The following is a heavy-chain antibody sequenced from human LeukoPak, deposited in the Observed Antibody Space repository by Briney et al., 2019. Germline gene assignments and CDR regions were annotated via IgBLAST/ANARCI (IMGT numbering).Heavy chain of an antibody. CDR3: AKDPTYYYDSSGFTLDY. J-gene: IGHJ4*02. V-gene: IGHV3-23*01. CDR2: ISGSGGST. CDR1: GFTLSSYS. D-gene: IGHD3-22*01. Sequence: GGSLRLSCAASGFTLSSYSMKWVRQAPGKGVEWGSAISGSGGSTYYADSVKGRFTISRDNSKNTLYLQMNSLRAEDTAVYYCAKDPTYYYDSSGFTLDYWGQGTLVTVSS.